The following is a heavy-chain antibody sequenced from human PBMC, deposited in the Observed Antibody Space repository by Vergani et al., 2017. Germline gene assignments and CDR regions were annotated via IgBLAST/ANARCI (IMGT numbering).Heavy chain of an antibody. CDR1: EYSFGNYW. D-gene: IGHD1-1*01. CDR2: IYPADSDT. CDR3: ARHTTYTDS. J-gene: IGHJ4*02. Sequence: EVELVQSGPEMRKPGESLKIFCKGSEYSFGNYWIGWVRQMPGKGLEWMGIIYPADSDTRYSPSFQGQVTISADKSISTAFLQWDSLKASDTALYYCARHTTYTDSWGQGTLVTDSS. V-gene: IGHV5-51*01.